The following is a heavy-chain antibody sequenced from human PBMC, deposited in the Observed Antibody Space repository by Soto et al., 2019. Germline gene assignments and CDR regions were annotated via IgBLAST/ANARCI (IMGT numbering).Heavy chain of an antibody. CDR1: GGSISEKY. J-gene: IGHJ5*02. D-gene: IGHD6-13*01. V-gene: IGHV4-4*07. CDR3: VASLAASGLNWLDP. CDR2: IFANGHT. Sequence: QLQLQESGPGLVKASETLSLTCIVSGGSISEKYWNWVRQPPGKGLEWIGLIFANGHTDYNPSLKSRVTMSVDASKIQFSLRLTSMTSADTAVYYCVASLAASGLNWLDPWGRGTLVTVSS.